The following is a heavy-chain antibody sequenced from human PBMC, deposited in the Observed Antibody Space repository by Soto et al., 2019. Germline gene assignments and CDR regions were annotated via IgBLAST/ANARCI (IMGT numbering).Heavy chain of an antibody. D-gene: IGHD3-22*01. CDR1: GGTFSSYA. CDR2: IIPIFGTA. J-gene: IGHJ4*02. V-gene: IGHV1-69*01. CDR3: ARAAKPTYYYDSSGYYYVDY. Sequence: QVQLVQSGAEVKKPGSSVKVSCKASGGTFSSYAISWVRQAPGQGLEWMGGIIPIFGTANYAQKFQGRVTITADESTSTAYMELSRLRSEDTAVYYCARAAKPTYYYDSSGYYYVDYWGQGTLVTVSS.